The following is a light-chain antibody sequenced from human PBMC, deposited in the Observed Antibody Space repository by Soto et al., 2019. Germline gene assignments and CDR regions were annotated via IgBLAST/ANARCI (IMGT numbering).Light chain of an antibody. Sequence: DIQMTQSPSSLSASVGDRVTITCRASQSIRSDLNWYQQRPGKAPKLLIYTTSNLESGVPSRFSGSGSGTDFTLTISNLQPEDVGTYFFQQGFCSPRTLGLGTTVEVK. CDR3: QQGFCSPRT. J-gene: IGKJ1*01. CDR2: TTS. CDR1: QSIRSD. V-gene: IGKV1-39*01.